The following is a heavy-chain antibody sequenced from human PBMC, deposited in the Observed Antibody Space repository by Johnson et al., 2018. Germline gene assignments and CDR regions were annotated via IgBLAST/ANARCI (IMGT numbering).Heavy chain of an antibody. CDR2: TFYMSKWSY. CDR3: ARDGPLALDALDI. V-gene: IGHV6-1*01. Sequence: QVQLQESGPGLVRPSQTLSLTCAIFGDSVSSHTAAWHLVRQSTSRGLEWLGRTFYMSKWSYDYAVSVKSQMIINVDTFKNQFSLQLNSVTPEDTALYSCARDGPLALDALDIWGQGTMVTVSS. J-gene: IGHJ3*02. CDR1: GDSVSSHTAA.